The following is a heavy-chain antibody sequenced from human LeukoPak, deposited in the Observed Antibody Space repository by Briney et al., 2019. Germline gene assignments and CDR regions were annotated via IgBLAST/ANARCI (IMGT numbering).Heavy chain of an antibody. J-gene: IGHJ5*02. V-gene: IGHV3-30-3*01. CDR2: ISYDGSNK. CDR3: ARENRYNWFDP. Sequence: GGSLRLSCAASGFTFSSYAMHWVRQAPGKGLEWVAVISYDGSNKYYADSVKGRFTISRDNSKNTLYLQMNSLRAEDTAVYYCARENRYNWFDPWGQGTLVTVSS. CDR1: GFTFSSYA.